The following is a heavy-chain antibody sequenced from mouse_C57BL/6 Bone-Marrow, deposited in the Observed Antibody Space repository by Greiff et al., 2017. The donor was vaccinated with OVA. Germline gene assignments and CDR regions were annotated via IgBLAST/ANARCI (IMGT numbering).Heavy chain of an antibody. CDR3: ARDGKNVGGAY. Sequence: LQESGAELVKPGASVKISCKASGYAFSSYWMNWVKQRPGKGLAWIGQIYPGDGDTNYNGKFKGKATLTADKSSSTAYMQLSSLTSEGSAVYICARDGKNVGGAYWGQEALGTVSA. CDR1: GYAFSSYW. CDR2: IYPGDGDT. D-gene: IGHD2-1*01. V-gene: IGHV1-80*01. J-gene: IGHJ3*01.